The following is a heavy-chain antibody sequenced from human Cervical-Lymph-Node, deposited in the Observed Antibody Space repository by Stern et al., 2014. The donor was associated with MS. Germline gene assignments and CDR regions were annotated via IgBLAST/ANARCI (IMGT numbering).Heavy chain of an antibody. CDR1: GYPFTSYG. V-gene: IGHV1-18*01. Sequence: VQLVESGAEVKKPWASVKVSCKASGYPFTSYGISWVREAPGQGLDWMRWISAYNGNTTYAQKLQGRVTMTTDTSTSTAYMELRSLRSDDTAVYYCARGLLGSENAFDIWGQGTMVTVSS. D-gene: IGHD2-15*01. CDR2: ISAYNGNT. CDR3: ARGLLGSENAFDI. J-gene: IGHJ3*02.